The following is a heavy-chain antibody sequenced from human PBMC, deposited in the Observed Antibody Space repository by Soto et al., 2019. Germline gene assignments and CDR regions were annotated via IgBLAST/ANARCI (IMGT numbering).Heavy chain of an antibody. J-gene: IGHJ6*02. CDR3: ARDGRVYGSGSYSYYYGMDV. V-gene: IGHV3-21*01. Sequence: EVQLVESGGGLVKPGGSLRLSCAASGFTFSSYSMNWVRQAPGKGLEWVSSISSSSSYIYYADSVKGRFTISRDNAKNSLYLQMNSLRAEDTAVYYCARDGRVYGSGSYSYYYGMDVWGQGTTVTVSS. CDR2: ISSSSSYI. CDR1: GFTFSSYS. D-gene: IGHD3-10*01.